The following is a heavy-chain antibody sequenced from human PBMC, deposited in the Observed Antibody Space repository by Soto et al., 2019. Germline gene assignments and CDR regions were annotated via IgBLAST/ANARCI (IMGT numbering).Heavy chain of an antibody. CDR3: ARESEDLTSNFDY. Sequence: EVQLVESRGGLVKPGGSLRLSCAASGFIFTRYSMNWVRQAPGKGLEWVSSISSTTNYIYYGDSMKGRFTISRDNAKNSLYLEMNSLRAEDTAVYYCARESEDLTSNFDYWGQGTLVTVSS. V-gene: IGHV3-21*06. CDR1: GFIFTRYS. J-gene: IGHJ4*02. CDR2: ISSTTNYI.